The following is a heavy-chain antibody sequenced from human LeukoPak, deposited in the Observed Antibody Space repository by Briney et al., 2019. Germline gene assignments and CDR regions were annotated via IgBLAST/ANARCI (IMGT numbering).Heavy chain of an antibody. Sequence: PSETLSLTCTVSGYSISSGYYWGWIRQPPGKGLEWIGSIYHSGSTYYNPSLKGRVTISVDTSKNQFSLKLSSVTAADTAVYYCAREDGDYVGVIDYWGQGTLVTVSS. CDR3: AREDGDYVGVIDY. CDR2: IYHSGST. J-gene: IGHJ4*02. D-gene: IGHD4-17*01. V-gene: IGHV4-38-2*02. CDR1: GYSISSGYY.